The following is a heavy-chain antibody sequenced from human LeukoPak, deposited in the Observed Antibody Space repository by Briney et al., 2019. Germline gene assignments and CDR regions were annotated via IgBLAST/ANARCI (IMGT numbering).Heavy chain of an antibody. V-gene: IGHV4-39*01. J-gene: IGHJ6*03. D-gene: IGHD3-10*01. CDR3: ARQLYVSGSYYAPMDV. Sequence: SETLSLTCSVSGGSISSSSYFWGWIRQPPGKGLEWIASVHHSGSTYYNPSLKSRLTISVDTSKNQFSLKMSSVTAADTAVYFCARQLYVSGSYYAPMDVWGKGTTVTISS. CDR1: GGSISSSSYF. CDR2: VHHSGST.